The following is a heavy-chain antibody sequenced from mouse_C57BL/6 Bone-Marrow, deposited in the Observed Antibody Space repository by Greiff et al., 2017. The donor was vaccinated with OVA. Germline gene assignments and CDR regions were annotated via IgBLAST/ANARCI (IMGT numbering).Heavy chain of an antibody. J-gene: IGHJ2*01. Sequence: QVQLQQSGAELVKPGASVKISCKASGYAFSSYWMNWVKQRPGKGLEWIGQIYPGDGDTNYNGKFKGKATLTADKSSSTAYMQLSSLTSEDSAVYFCARSTTVVENYLDYWGQGTTLTVSS. CDR2: IYPGDGDT. D-gene: IGHD1-1*01. V-gene: IGHV1-80*01. CDR1: GYAFSSYW. CDR3: ARSTTVVENYLDY.